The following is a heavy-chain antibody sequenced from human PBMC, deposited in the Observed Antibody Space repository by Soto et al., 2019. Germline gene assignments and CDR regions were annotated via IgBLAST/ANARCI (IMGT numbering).Heavy chain of an antibody. CDR1: GGSISSSSYY. V-gene: IGHV4-39*01. CDR3: ASHTIGGLYGMDV. Sequence: SETLSLTCTVSGGSISSSSYYWGWIRQPPGKGLEWIGSIYYSGSTYYNPSLKSRVTISVDTSKNQFSLKLSSVTAADTAVYYCASHTIGGLYGMDVWGQGTTVTVSS. J-gene: IGHJ6*02. D-gene: IGHD3-16*01. CDR2: IYYSGST.